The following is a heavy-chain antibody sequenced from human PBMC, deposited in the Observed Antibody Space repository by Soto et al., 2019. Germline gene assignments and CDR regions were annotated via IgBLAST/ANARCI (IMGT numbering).Heavy chain of an antibody. Sequence: ASVKVSCKAAAYTFTSYDINWVRQATGQDFEWMGWMNPNNGNTAYAQKFQGRVTMTRDTSKSTAFMELSSLTSEDTAVYYCACGPRNWGVDYWGQGTLVTVSS. CDR2: MNPNNGNT. CDR1: AYTFTSYD. D-gene: IGHD7-27*01. J-gene: IGHJ4*02. V-gene: IGHV1-8*01. CDR3: ACGPRNWGVDY.